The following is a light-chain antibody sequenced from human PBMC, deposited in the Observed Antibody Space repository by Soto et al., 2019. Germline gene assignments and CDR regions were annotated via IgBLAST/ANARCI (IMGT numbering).Light chain of an antibody. CDR3: QSYDSSLGGV. CDR2: EDN. V-gene: IGLV6-57*04. J-gene: IGLJ3*02. CDR1: SGSIASNY. Sequence: NFMLTQPHSVSESPGKTVTISCTRSSGSIASNYVQWYQQRPVSAPTTVIYEDNQRPSGVPDRFSCSIDSSSNSASLTISGLKTEDEADYYCQSYDSSLGGVFGGGTKITVL.